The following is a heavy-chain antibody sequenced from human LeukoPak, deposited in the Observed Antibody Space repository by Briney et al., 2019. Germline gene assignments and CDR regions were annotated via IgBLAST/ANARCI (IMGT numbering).Heavy chain of an antibody. CDR2: IIPILGIA. V-gene: IGHV1-69*04. D-gene: IGHD1-26*01. Sequence: SVKVSCKASGGTFSSYAISWVRQAPGQGLEWMGRIIPILGIANYAQKFQGRVTITADKSTSTAYMELSSLRAEDTAVYYCAKDRSGSYSQGLDYWGQGTLVTVSS. CDR1: GGTFSSYA. J-gene: IGHJ4*02. CDR3: AKDRSGSYSQGLDY.